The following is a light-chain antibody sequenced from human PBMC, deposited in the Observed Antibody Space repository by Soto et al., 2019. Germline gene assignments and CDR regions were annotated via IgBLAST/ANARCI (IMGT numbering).Light chain of an antibody. CDR2: KAS. CDR1: QSISSW. CDR3: QQYSSYST. Sequence: DIQMTQSPSTLSASVGDRVTITSRASQSISSWLAWYQQKPGKAPKLLIYKASTLESGVTSRFSGSGSGTEFTLTISSLQPDDRATYYCQQYSSYSTFGQGTKLEIK. V-gene: IGKV1-5*03. J-gene: IGKJ2*01.